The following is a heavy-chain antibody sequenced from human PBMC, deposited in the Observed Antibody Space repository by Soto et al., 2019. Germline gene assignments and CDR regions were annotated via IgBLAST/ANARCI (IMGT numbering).Heavy chain of an antibody. CDR2: ISGSGGST. CDR1: GFXFSSYA. D-gene: IGHD2-2*01. Sequence: GGSLXLSCAASGFXFSSYAMSWVRQAPGKGLEWVSAISGSGGSTYYADSVKGRFTISRDNSKNTLYLQMNSLRAEDTAVYYCAKDPGYCSSTSCLMGDYYYYGMDVWGQGTTVTVSS. V-gene: IGHV3-23*01. CDR3: AKDPGYCSSTSCLMGDYYYYGMDV. J-gene: IGHJ6*02.